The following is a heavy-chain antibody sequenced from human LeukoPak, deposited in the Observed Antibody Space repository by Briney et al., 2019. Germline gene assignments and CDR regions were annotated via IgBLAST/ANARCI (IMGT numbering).Heavy chain of an antibody. CDR2: ISGSGGST. V-gene: IGHV3-23*01. D-gene: IGHD5-12*01. CDR1: GFTFSSYA. J-gene: IGHJ4*02. Sequence: SGGSLRLSCAASGFTFSSYAMSWVRQAPGKGLEWVSAISGSGGSTYYADSVKGRFTISRDNSKNTLYLQMNSLRAEDTAVYYCAKVSMTRGYSGYDSRGGYFDYWGQGTLVTVSS. CDR3: AKVSMTRGYSGYDSRGGYFDY.